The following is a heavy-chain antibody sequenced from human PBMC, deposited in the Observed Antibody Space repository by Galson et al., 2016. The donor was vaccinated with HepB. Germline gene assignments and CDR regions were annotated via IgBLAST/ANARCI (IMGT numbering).Heavy chain of an antibody. D-gene: IGHD1-14*01. Sequence: SLRLSCAASGFTFSSYYMHWVRQAPGKGLVWVSRINRDESSTSYADYVKGRFTISRENAKNSLYLQMNSLRDEDTAVYYCARDGGGTGGYYYYAMDVWGQGTTVTVSS. J-gene: IGHJ6*02. CDR1: GFTFSSYY. CDR2: INRDESST. V-gene: IGHV3-74*01. CDR3: ARDGGGTGGYYYYAMDV.